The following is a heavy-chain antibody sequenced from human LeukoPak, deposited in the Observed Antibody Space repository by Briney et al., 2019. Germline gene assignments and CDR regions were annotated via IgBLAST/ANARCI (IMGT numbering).Heavy chain of an antibody. D-gene: IGHD3-10*01. J-gene: IGHJ4*02. V-gene: IGHV1-8*01. CDR1: GYTFTSYD. Sequence: GASVKVSCKASGYTFTSYDINWVRQATGQGLEWMGWMNPNSSNTGYAQKFQGRVTMTRDTSISTAYMELSRLRSDDTAVYYCARDPFYGSGSSYFDYWGQGTLVTVSS. CDR2: MNPNSSNT. CDR3: ARDPFYGSGSSYFDY.